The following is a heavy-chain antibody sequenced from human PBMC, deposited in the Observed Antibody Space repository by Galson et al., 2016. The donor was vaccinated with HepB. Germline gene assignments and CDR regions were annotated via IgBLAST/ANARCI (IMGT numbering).Heavy chain of an antibody. J-gene: IGHJ4*02. Sequence: SVKVSCKASGYTFTGYYMHWVRQAPGQGLQWVGRINPNTGSPNYAQNFQGRFTMTRDTSISTAYMELDGLRPDDTAVYYCVKERRGNYGWDFDYWGEGTLVPVSP. V-gene: IGHV1-2*06. D-gene: IGHD1-7*01. CDR2: INPNTGSP. CDR1: GYTFTGYY. CDR3: VKERRGNYGWDFDY.